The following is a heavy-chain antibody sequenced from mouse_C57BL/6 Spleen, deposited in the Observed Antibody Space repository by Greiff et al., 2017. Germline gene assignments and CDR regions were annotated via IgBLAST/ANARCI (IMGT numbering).Heavy chain of an antibody. CDR3: ARSDYYGSSPHYFDY. Sequence: QVQLQQSGAELARPGASVKLSCKASGYTFTSYGISWVKQRTGQGLEWIGEIYPRSGNTYYNEKFKGKATLTADKSSSTAYMELRSLTSEDSAVYFCARSDYYGSSPHYFDYWGQGTTLTVSS. CDR2: IYPRSGNT. J-gene: IGHJ2*01. D-gene: IGHD1-1*01. CDR1: GYTFTSYG. V-gene: IGHV1-81*01.